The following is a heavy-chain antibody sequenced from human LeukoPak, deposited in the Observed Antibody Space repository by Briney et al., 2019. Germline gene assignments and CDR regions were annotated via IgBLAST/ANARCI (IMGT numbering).Heavy chain of an antibody. CDR2: ISYDGSNK. V-gene: IGHV3-30*04. J-gene: IGHJ4*02. Sequence: GRSLRLSCAASGFTFSSYAMHWVRQAPGKGLEWVAVISYDGSNKYYADSVKGRFTISRDNSKNTLYLQMNSLRAEDTAVYYCARGPNCSSTSCYAADYWGQGTLVTVSS. CDR1: GFTFSSYA. CDR3: ARGPNCSSTSCYAADY. D-gene: IGHD2-2*01.